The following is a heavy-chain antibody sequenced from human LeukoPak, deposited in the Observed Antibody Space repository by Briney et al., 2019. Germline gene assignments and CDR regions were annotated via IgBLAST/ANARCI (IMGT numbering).Heavy chain of an antibody. CDR3: ARAQADCTNGVCYSSVEYYYYGMDV. J-gene: IGHJ6*02. D-gene: IGHD2-8*01. V-gene: IGHV4-34*01. CDR1: GGSISSYY. CDR2: INHSGST. Sequence: PSETLSLTCTVSGGSISSYYWSWIRQPPGKGLEWIGEINHSGSTNYNPSLKSRVTISVDTSKNQFSLKLSSVTAADTAVYYCARAQADCTNGVCYSSVEYYYYGMDVWGQGTTVTVSS.